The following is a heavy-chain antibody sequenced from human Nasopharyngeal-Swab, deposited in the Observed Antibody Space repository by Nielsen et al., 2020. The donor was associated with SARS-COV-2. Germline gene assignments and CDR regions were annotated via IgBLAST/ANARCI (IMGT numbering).Heavy chain of an antibody. D-gene: IGHD3-22*01. V-gene: IGHV3-48*04. CDR3: ARDRASYDSSGYYRLTG. J-gene: IGHJ4*02. CDR1: GFTFSSYW. Sequence: ESLKISCAASGFTFSSYWMHWVRQAPGKGLEWVSYISSSSSTIYYADSVKGRFTISRDNAKNSLYLQMNSLRAEDTAVYYCARDRASYDSSGYYRLTGWGQGTLVTVSS. CDR2: ISSSSSTI.